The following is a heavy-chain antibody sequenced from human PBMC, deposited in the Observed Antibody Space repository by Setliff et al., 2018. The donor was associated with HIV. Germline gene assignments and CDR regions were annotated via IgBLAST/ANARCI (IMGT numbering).Heavy chain of an antibody. D-gene: IGHD6-19*01. Sequence: SGPTLVNPTQTLTLTCTFSGFSLSTSGVGVGWIRQPPGKALEWLAFIYWDDDKRYSPSLKSRLTVTKDTSKNEVVLTMSNMDPVDTATYYCAHREAGYGPGWNQGVLDYWGQGTLVTVSS. CDR2: IYWDDDK. CDR1: GFSLSTSGVG. J-gene: IGHJ4*02. V-gene: IGHV2-5*02. CDR3: AHREAGYGPGWNQGVLDY.